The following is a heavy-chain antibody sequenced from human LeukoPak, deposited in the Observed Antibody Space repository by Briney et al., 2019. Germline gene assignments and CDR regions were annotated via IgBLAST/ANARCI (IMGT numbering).Heavy chain of an antibody. Sequence: SETLSLTCDVSGGSINNNKWWSWVRQSPGKGLEWIGEIYHSGNTNYNPSLKSRVTISVDKSQNHFSLTLKSVTAADTAVYYCARSMAVDGPGWFDPWGQGALVTVSS. CDR2: IYHSGNT. V-gene: IGHV4-4*02. D-gene: IGHD6-19*01. CDR1: GGSINNNKW. J-gene: IGHJ5*02. CDR3: ARSMAVDGPGWFDP.